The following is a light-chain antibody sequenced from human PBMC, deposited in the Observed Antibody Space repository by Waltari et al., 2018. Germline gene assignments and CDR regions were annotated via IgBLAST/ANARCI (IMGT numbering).Light chain of an antibody. J-gene: IGLJ2*01. V-gene: IGLV2-14*03. CDR1: SSDVGAYNY. CDR3: SSYTTSNTAV. Sequence: QSALTQPASVSGSPGQSITISCTGTSSDVGAYNYVSWYQQYPGKAPTVIIYDVSNRPSGISTRFSGSKSGNTASLTVSGRQAEDEADYYCSSYTTSNTAVFGGGTKLTVL. CDR2: DVS.